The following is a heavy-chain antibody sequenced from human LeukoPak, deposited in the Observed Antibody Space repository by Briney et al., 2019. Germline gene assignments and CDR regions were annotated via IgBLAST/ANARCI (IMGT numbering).Heavy chain of an antibody. D-gene: IGHD3-10*01. Sequence: PGGSLRLSCAASGFTFSSYGMHWVRQAPGKGLEWVAVISYDGSNKYYADSVKGRFTISRDNSKNTLYLQMNSLRAEDTAVYYCAKDYGSGSYPRYFQQWGQGTLVTVSS. CDR3: AKDYGSGSYPRYFQQ. J-gene: IGHJ1*01. CDR2: ISYDGSNK. CDR1: GFTFSSYG. V-gene: IGHV3-30*18.